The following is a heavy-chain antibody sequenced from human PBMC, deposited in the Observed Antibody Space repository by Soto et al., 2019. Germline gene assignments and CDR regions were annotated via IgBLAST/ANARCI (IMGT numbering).Heavy chain of an antibody. CDR3: ARHTAEGIFTHRGALGY. CDR1: GFSFSNYA. Sequence: VKLLESGGGLVQPGGSLRLSCAASGFSFSNYALHWVRQSPGKGLEWVALISYDGSEKKYADSVKGRFTISRDNSKNTLYLEMNGLRAEDTALYYCARHTAEGIFTHRGALGYWGQGTLITVSS. D-gene: IGHD3-3*01. V-gene: IGHV3-30-3*01. CDR2: ISYDGSEK. J-gene: IGHJ4*02.